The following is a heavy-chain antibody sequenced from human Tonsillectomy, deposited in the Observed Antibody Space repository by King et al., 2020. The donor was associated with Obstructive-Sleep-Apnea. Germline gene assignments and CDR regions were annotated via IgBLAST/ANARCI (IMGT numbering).Heavy chain of an antibody. Sequence: VQLVESGGGVVQPGRSLRLSCAASEFIFSGKAMHWVRQAPGKGLEWVAVISYSGTHKYYADSVKGRFTISRDNSKNTLSLQMNSLRPEDTAVYYCARDVGPGDYYYYGMDVWGQGTTVTVSS. CDR3: ARDVGPGDYYYYGMDV. V-gene: IGHV3-30-3*01. J-gene: IGHJ6*02. D-gene: IGHD3-10*01. CDR1: EFIFSGKA. CDR2: ISYSGTHK.